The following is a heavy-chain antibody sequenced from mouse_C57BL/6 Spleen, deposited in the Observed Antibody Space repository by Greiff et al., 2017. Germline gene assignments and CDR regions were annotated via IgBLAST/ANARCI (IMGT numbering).Heavy chain of an antibody. V-gene: IGHV1-69*01. CDR2: IDPSDSYT. D-gene: IGHD1-1*01. Sequence: QVQLQQPGAELVMPGASVKLSCKASGYTFTSYWMHWVKQRPGQGLEWIGEIDPSDSYTNYNQKFKGKSTLTVEKSSSTAYMQLSSLTSEDSAVYYCARDYYYGSSYWFAYWGQGTLVTVSA. CDR3: ARDYYYGSSYWFAY. CDR1: GYTFTSYW. J-gene: IGHJ3*01.